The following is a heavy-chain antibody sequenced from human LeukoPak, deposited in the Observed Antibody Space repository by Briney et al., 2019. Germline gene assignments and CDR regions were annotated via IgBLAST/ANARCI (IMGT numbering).Heavy chain of an antibody. D-gene: IGHD3-9*01. CDR1: GFTFSSYW. CDR2: VKQAGSEK. CDR3: ARGFPYYDILTGFPYMDV. J-gene: IGHJ6*03. Sequence: PGGSLRLSCAASGFTFSSYWMSWVRQAPGKGLEWVANVKQAGSEKYYVDSVKGRFTISRDNAKNTLYLQMNSLRAEDTAVYYCARGFPYYDILTGFPYMDVWGKGTTVTISS. V-gene: IGHV3-7*01.